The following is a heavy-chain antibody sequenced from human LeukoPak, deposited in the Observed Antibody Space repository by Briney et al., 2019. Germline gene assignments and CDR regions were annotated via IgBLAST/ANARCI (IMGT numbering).Heavy chain of an antibody. Sequence: GASVKVSCKASGGTFSSYAISWVRQAPGQGLEWMGRIIPILGIANYAQKFQGRVTITADKSTSTAYMELSSLRSEDTAVYYCAKDLGSSWPRAFDYWGQGTLVTVSS. V-gene: IGHV1-69*04. CDR3: AKDLGSSWPRAFDY. CDR2: IIPILGIA. D-gene: IGHD6-13*01. J-gene: IGHJ4*02. CDR1: GGTFSSYA.